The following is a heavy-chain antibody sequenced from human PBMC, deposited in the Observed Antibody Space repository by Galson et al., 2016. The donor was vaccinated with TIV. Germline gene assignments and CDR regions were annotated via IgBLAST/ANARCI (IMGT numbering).Heavy chain of an antibody. V-gene: IGHV1-69*13. J-gene: IGHJ6*03. CDR2: IVPIVGSI. D-gene: IGHD3-10*01. Sequence: SVKVSCKASGDSFSSYTINWVRQAPGQGLKWMGGIVPIVGSISKAQRFQGRLTITADESTSNAYMELTSLTSDDTAVYYCARSGDRGGYMDVWGKGTTVTVSS. CDR1: GDSFSSYT. CDR3: ARSGDRGGYMDV.